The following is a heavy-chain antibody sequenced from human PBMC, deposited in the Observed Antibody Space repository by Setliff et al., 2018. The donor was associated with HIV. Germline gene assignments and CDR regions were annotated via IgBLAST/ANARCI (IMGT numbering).Heavy chain of an antibody. D-gene: IGHD1-20*01. J-gene: IGHJ3*02. CDR1: GYTFTNYD. Sequence: GASVKVSCKASGYTFTNYDINWVRQATGQGLEWMGWMNPNSGDTGYAQKFQGRVTMTRNTAISTAYMELRSLRSDDTAVYYCAREEFRNNWNDGAFEMWGQGTMVTVSS. CDR2: MNPNSGDT. V-gene: IGHV1-8*02. CDR3: AREEFRNNWNDGAFEM.